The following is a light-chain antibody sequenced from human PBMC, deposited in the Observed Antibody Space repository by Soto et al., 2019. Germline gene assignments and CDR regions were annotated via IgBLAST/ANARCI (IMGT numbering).Light chain of an antibody. CDR1: QSISSSY. CDR2: GAS. V-gene: IGKV3-20*01. Sequence: EIVLTQSPGTLSLSPGERATLSCRASQSISSSYLAWYQQRPGQAPRLLIYGASSRATGIPDRFSGSGSGTEFTLTISRLEPEDFAVYYCQQYGSSSWTFGQGTKVDTK. J-gene: IGKJ1*01. CDR3: QQYGSSSWT.